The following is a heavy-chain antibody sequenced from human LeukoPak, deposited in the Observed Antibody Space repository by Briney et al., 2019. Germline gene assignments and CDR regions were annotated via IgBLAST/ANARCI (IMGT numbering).Heavy chain of an antibody. V-gene: IGHV4-59*08. J-gene: IGHJ6*02. CDR1: GGSISSYY. Sequence: SSQTLSLTCTVSGGSISSYYWSWIRQPPGKGLEWIGYIYYSGSTNYNPSLKSRVTISVDTSKNQFSLKLSSVTAADTAVYYCARHGLIYDYVGGSYRPVMDVWGQGATVTVSS. CDR3: ARHGLIYDYVGGSYRPVMDV. D-gene: IGHD3-16*02. CDR2: IYYSGST.